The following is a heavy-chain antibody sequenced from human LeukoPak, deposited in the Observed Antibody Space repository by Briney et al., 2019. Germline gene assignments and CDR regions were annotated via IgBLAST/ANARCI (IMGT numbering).Heavy chain of an antibody. V-gene: IGHV1-69*04. CDR2: IIPIFGIA. Sequence: ASVKVSCRASGGTFSSYAISWVRQAPGQGLEWMGRIIPIFGIANYAQKSQGRVTITADKSTSTAYMELSSLRSEDTAVYYCARAPGHQRDFDWLHYFDYWGQGTLVTVSS. CDR3: ARAPGHQRDFDWLHYFDY. CDR1: GGTFSSYA. J-gene: IGHJ4*02. D-gene: IGHD3-9*01.